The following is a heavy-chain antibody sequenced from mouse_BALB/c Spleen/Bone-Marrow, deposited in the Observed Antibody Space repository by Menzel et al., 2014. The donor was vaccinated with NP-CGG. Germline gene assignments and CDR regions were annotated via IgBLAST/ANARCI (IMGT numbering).Heavy chain of an antibody. D-gene: IGHD2-14*01. CDR2: INPYNDGT. CDR1: GYTFTSYV. J-gene: IGHJ2*01. V-gene: IGHV1-14*01. Sequence: EVKLMESGPELVKPGASVKMSCKASGYTFTSYVMHWVKQKPGQGLEWIGYINPYNDGTKYNEKFKGKATLTSDKSSSTAYMELSSLTSEDSAVYYCAKGGNCRYDFDYWGQGTTLTVSS. CDR3: AKGGNCRYDFDY.